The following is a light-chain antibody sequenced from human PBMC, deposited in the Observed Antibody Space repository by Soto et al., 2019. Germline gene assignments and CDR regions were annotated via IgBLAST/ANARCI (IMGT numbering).Light chain of an antibody. CDR2: AAS. CDR1: QDISSW. V-gene: IGKV1-12*01. Sequence: IQMTQSPSSVSASVGDRVTITCRASQDISSWFGWYQLKPGKDPKLLIYAASSLQSGVPSRFSGSVSGTDFTLTIRRRQPEDFANYFCQQTNSVPLTFGGGNKKEIK. CDR3: QQTNSVPLT. J-gene: IGKJ4*01.